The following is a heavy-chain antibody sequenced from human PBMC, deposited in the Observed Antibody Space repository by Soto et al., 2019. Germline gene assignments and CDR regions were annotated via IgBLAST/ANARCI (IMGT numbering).Heavy chain of an antibody. V-gene: IGHV3-33*01. CDR1: GFTLSSYG. CDR3: ARLVYDTRLNYMYFDF. J-gene: IGHJ4*02. Sequence: GGSLRLSCVASGFTLSSYGMHWVRQAPGKGLEWVAGIWYDGINKHYADSVKGRFTISRDNSGNTVYLQMSSLRAADTAVYFCARLVYDTRLNYMYFDFWGPGTLVTVSS. CDR2: IWYDGINK. D-gene: IGHD3-10*01.